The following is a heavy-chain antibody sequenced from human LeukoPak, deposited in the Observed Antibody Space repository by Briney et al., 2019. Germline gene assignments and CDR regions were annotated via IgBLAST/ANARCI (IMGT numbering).Heavy chain of an antibody. CDR2: INPKSGGT. Sequence: ASVKVSSKASGYTFTGYYMHWVRQAPGQGLEWMGWINPKSGGTNYAQKFQGRVTMTRDTSISTAYMELSRLRSDDTAVYYCAREAAAAGENYFDYWGQGTLVTVSS. CDR1: GYTFTGYY. D-gene: IGHD6-13*01. J-gene: IGHJ4*02. CDR3: AREAAAAGENYFDY. V-gene: IGHV1-2*02.